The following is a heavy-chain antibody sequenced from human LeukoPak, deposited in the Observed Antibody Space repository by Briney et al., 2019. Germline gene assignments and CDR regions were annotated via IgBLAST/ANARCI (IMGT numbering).Heavy chain of an antibody. CDR1: GGSISDHY. D-gene: IGHD1-26*01. V-gene: IGHV4-59*11. J-gene: IGHJ4*02. CDR2: IFYSGRT. CDR3: ARVRSAVATNAFDY. Sequence: SETLSLTCTVSGGSISDHYWSWIRQPPGRGLEWIGYIFYSGRTNYNPSLKSRVTMSVDTSKNQFSLQLSSVTAADTAVYYCARVRSAVATNAFDYCGQGTLVTVSS.